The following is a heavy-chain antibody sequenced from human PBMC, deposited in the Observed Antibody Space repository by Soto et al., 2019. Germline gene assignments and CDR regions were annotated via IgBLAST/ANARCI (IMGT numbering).Heavy chain of an antibody. D-gene: IGHD2-21*02. CDR1: GGSFSGYS. CDR3: ARDLWGYCGTDCYPLDV. J-gene: IGHJ6*02. V-gene: IGHV4-59*01. CDR2: MYNTGST. Sequence: SETLSLTCAVYGGSFSGYSWTWIRQPPGTGLEWIGYMYNTGSTVYNPSFKSRVTISVDTSKNQFSLKLNSVTAADTAVYYCARDLWGYCGTDCYPLDVWGQGTTVTVS.